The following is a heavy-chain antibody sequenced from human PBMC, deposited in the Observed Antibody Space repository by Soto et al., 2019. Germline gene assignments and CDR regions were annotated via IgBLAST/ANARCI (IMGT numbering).Heavy chain of an antibody. CDR1: GGTFSSYA. D-gene: IGHD3-22*01. CDR2: IIPIFGTA. CDR3: ARERRVTMIVVETYYYYYGMDV. V-gene: IGHV1-69*13. J-gene: IGHJ6*02. Sequence: SVKVSCKASGGTFSSYAISWVRQAPGQGLEWMGGIIPIFGTANYAQKFQGGVTITADESTSTAYMELSSLRSEDTAVYYCARERRVTMIVVETYYYYYGMDVWGQGTTVTVSS.